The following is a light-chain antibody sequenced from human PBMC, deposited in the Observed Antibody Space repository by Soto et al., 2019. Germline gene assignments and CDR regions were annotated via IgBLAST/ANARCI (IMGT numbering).Light chain of an antibody. J-gene: IGKJ1*01. V-gene: IGKV1-5*03. CDR3: QQYNSYSQWT. CDR1: QSISSW. Sequence: DIQMTQSPSTLSASVGERVTITCRASQSISSWLAWYQQKPGKAPKLLIYKASSLESGVPSRFSGSGSGTEFTLTISSLQPDDFATYYCQQYNSYSQWTFGQGTKVDI. CDR2: KAS.